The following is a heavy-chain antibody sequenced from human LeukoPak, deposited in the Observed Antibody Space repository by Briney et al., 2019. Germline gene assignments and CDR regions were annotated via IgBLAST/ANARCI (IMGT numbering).Heavy chain of an antibody. Sequence: TTGGSLRLSCAASGFTFSDYYMSWIRQAPGKGLEWVSYISSSGSTIYYADSVKGRFTISRDNAKNSLYLQMNSLRAEDTAVYYCARSGYSSSWYGYYYYYYYMDVWGKGTTVTVSS. D-gene: IGHD6-13*01. CDR2: ISSSGSTI. V-gene: IGHV3-11*04. J-gene: IGHJ6*03. CDR3: ARSGYSSSWYGYYYYYYYMDV. CDR1: GFTFSDYY.